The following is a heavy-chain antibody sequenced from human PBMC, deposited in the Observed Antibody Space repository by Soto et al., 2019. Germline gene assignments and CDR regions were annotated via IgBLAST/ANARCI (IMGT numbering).Heavy chain of an antibody. Sequence: QVQLVQSGAEVKKPGSSVKVSCKASGGTFSSYAISWVRQAPGQGLEWMGGIIPIFGTANYAQKFQGRVTITADESTSPAYMELSSLRAEDTGVYYCARDRGYCSGGSCYDYWGQGTLVTVSS. D-gene: IGHD2-15*01. CDR3: ARDRGYCSGGSCYDY. CDR2: IIPIFGTA. CDR1: GGTFSSYA. J-gene: IGHJ4*02. V-gene: IGHV1-69*12.